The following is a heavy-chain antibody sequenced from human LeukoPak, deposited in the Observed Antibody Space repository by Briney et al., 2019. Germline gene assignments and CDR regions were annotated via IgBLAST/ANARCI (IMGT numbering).Heavy chain of an antibody. CDR2: INPSGGST. CDR1: GYTFTSYY. CDR3: ASEGITIFGVDPLSGAFDI. V-gene: IGHV1-46*01. Sequence: GASVKVSCKASGYTFTSYYMHWVRRAPGQGLEWMGIINPSGGSTSYAQKFQGRVTMTRDTSTSTVYMELSSLRSEDTAVYYCASEGITIFGVDPLSGAFDIWGQGTMVTVSS. D-gene: IGHD3-3*01. J-gene: IGHJ3*02.